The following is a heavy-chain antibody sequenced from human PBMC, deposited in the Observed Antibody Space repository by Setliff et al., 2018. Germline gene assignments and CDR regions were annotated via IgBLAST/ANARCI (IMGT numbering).Heavy chain of an antibody. Sequence: ASVKVSCKASGYTFTAYDIVWVRQATGQGLEWMGWISAYNGNINYAQKFQGRVTMTTDTYTSTANMELRSLRSDDTAVYYCVRAPPTVVIPPGRAFFDPWGQGTLVTVSS. CDR1: GYTFTAYD. CDR3: VRAPPTVVIPPGRAFFDP. D-gene: IGHD2-2*01. J-gene: IGHJ5*02. V-gene: IGHV1-18*01. CDR2: ISAYNGNI.